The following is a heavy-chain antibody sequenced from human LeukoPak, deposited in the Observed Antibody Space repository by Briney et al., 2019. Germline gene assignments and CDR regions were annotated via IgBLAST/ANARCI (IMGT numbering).Heavy chain of an antibody. CDR1: GFTFSNYA. Sequence: GGSLRLSCAASGFTFSNYAMNWVRQAPGKGLEWVSGVSGGGEGTFYADSVKGRFTISRDISKSTLFLQMNSLRVEDTAVYYCAKATGSYPSNPFDYWGQGTLVTVSS. CDR3: AKATGSYPSNPFDY. J-gene: IGHJ4*02. D-gene: IGHD1-26*01. CDR2: VSGGGEGT. V-gene: IGHV3-23*01.